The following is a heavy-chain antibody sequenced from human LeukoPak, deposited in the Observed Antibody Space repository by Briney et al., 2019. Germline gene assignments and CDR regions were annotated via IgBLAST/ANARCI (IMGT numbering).Heavy chain of an antibody. CDR3: ARDFDY. J-gene: IGHJ4*02. Sequence: PGRSLRLSCGASGXIFNTSAMHWVRQAPGKGLEWVAVISYHGKNKYYAESVRGRFTISRDNSKNTLYLQMNSLNTEDTAVYYCARDFDYWGREPWSPSPQ. CDR1: GXIFNTSA. CDR2: ISYHGKNK. V-gene: IGHV3-30*04.